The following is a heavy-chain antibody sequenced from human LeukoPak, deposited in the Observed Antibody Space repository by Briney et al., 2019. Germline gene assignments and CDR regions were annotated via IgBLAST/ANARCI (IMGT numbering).Heavy chain of an antibody. CDR2: ISGSGGST. Sequence: GGSLRLSCAASGFTFSSYAMSWVRQAPGKGLEWVSSISGSGGSTYYADSVKGRFTISRDNSKNTLYLQMNSLRAEDTAVYYCAKGSSVTIPPDYFDYWGQGTLVTVSS. D-gene: IGHD3-3*01. CDR3: AKGSSVTIPPDYFDY. CDR1: GFTFSSYA. V-gene: IGHV3-23*01. J-gene: IGHJ4*02.